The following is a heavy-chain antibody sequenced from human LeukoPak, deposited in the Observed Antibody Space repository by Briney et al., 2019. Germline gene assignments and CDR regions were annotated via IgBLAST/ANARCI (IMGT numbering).Heavy chain of an antibody. CDR2: ISYDGSNK. V-gene: IGHV3-30-3*01. D-gene: IGHD6-19*01. Sequence: QPGGSLRLSCAASGFTFSSYAMHWVRQAPGEGLEWVAVISYDGSNKYYADSVKGRFTISRDNSKNTLYLQMNSLRAEDTAVYYCARDLPLGGGWYFSEDDAFDIWGQGTMVTVSS. CDR3: ARDLPLGGGWYFSEDDAFDI. CDR1: GFTFSSYA. J-gene: IGHJ3*02.